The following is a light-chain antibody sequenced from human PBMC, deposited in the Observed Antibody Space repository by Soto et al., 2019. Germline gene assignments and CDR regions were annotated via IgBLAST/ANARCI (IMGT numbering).Light chain of an antibody. CDR3: QVWDSSSDHPV. CDR1: NIGSKS. Sequence: SYELTQPPSVSVAPGKTARITCGGNNIGSKSVHWYQQKPGQAPVLVIYYDSDRPSGIPERFSGCNSGNTATLPISRVEAGDEAAYYCQVWDSSSDHPVFGGGTQLTVL. CDR2: YDS. J-gene: IGLJ7*01. V-gene: IGLV3-21*04.